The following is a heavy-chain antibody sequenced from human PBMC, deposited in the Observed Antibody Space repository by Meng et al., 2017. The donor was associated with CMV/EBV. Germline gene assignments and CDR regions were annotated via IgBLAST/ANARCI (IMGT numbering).Heavy chain of an antibody. J-gene: IGHJ6*02. Sequence: ASVKVSCKASGYTFTSYDINWVRQATGQGLEWMGWMNPNSGNTGYAQKFQGRVTKTRNTSISTAYMELSSLRSEDTAVYYCARYTYLYYYYYGMDVWGQGTTVTVSS. CDR2: MNPNSGNT. CDR3: ARYTYLYYYYYGMDV. CDR1: GYTFTSYD. V-gene: IGHV1-8*01.